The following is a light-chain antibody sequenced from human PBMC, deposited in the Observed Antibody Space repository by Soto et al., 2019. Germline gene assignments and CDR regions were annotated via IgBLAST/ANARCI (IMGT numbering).Light chain of an antibody. V-gene: IGKV3-20*01. Sequence: EIVMTQSPATLSVYPGERATLSCRASQSITSTYFAWYQQKPGQAPRLLIYGGTSRATGIPDRFSGSGYGTEFTLTISRLEPEDFAVYYCQQYGSSPYTFGQGTRLEIK. J-gene: IGKJ5*01. CDR3: QQYGSSPYT. CDR2: GGT. CDR1: QSITSTY.